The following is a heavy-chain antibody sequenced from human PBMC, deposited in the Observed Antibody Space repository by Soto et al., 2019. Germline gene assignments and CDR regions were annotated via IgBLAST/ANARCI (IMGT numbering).Heavy chain of an antibody. J-gene: IGHJ4*02. V-gene: IGHV1-18*01. CDR3: ARDIDIVVVPAANLFDY. Sequence: VKVSCKASGYTFTSYGISWVRQAPGQGLEWMGWISAYNGNTNYAQKLQGRVTMTTDTSTSTAYMELRSLRSDDTAVYYCARDIDIVVVPAANLFDYWGQGTLVTVSS. D-gene: IGHD2-2*01. CDR2: ISAYNGNT. CDR1: GYTFTSYG.